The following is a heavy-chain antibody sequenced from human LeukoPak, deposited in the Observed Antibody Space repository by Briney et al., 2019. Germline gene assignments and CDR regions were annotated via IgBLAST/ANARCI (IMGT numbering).Heavy chain of an antibody. D-gene: IGHD3-10*01. CDR1: GYTFTDYY. CDR2: ITPYSGCT. CDR3: AREFNTYYYGSGSHDAFDI. V-gene: IGHV1-2*02. J-gene: IGHJ3*02. Sequence: GASVKVSCKASGYTFTDYYIHWVRQAPGQGLEWMGWITPYSGCTDYAQKFQGRVTMTMDTSISTVYMELSRLRSDDTAVYYCAREFNTYYYGSGSHDAFDIWGQGTEVTVS.